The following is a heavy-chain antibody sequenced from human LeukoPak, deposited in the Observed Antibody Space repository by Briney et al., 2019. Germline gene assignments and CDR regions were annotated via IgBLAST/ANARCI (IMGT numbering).Heavy chain of an antibody. CDR2: ISSSSSYI. Sequence: GGSLRLSCAASGFTFSSYSMNWVRQAPGKGLEWVSSISSSSSYIYYADSVKGRFTISRDNAKNSLYLQMNSLRAEDTAVYYCAREEGKEQGSSWWQEDYYYYYYMDVWGKGTTVTVSS. V-gene: IGHV3-21*01. J-gene: IGHJ6*03. D-gene: IGHD6-13*01. CDR1: GFTFSSYS. CDR3: AREEGKEQGSSWWQEDYYYYYYMDV.